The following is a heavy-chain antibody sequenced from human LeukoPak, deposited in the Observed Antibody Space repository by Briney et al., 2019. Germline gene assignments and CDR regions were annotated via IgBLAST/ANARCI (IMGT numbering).Heavy chain of an antibody. J-gene: IGHJ4*02. V-gene: IGHV3-23*01. CDR3: GEGH. CDR1: GFTFSNFA. Sequence: PGGSLRLSCAASGFTFSNFAMIWVRQAPGKGLGWVSAISGSGDKTHYADSVKGRFTISRDNSKSVLYMQLNNLRLEDTAVYYCGEGHWGRGTLVTVSS. CDR2: ISGSGDKT.